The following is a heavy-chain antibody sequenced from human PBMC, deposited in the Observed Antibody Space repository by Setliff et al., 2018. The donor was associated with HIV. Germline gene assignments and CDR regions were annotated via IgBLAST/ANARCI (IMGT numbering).Heavy chain of an antibody. D-gene: IGHD2-2*01. CDR3: ARWCAAAGCYPAIYHFDS. J-gene: IGHJ4*02. V-gene: IGHV1-18*01. Sequence: ASVKVSCKASGYTFRSYGISWVRRAPGQGVEWMGWISAYNGNTNYAQKLQGRVTMTTDTSTGTAYMELRSLRSDDTAVYYCARWCAAAGCYPAIYHFDSWGQGTLVTVSS. CDR2: ISAYNGNT. CDR1: GYTFRSYG.